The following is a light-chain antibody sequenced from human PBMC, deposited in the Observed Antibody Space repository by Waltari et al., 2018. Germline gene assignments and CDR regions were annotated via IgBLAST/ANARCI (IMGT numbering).Light chain of an antibody. CDR1: SNDVGGYTY. Sequence: QSALTQPASVSGSPGQSITISCTGTSNDVGGYTYVSWYQQHPGKAPKLMIYDVSNRPSGVSNRFAGSMSGNTASLTISGLQAEDEADYYCSSYTSSLTLVFGGGTKLTVL. J-gene: IGLJ3*02. CDR3: SSYTSSLTLV. CDR2: DVS. V-gene: IGLV2-14*03.